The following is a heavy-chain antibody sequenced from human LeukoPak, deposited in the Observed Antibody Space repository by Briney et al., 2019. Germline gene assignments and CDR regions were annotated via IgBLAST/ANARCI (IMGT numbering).Heavy chain of an antibody. CDR3: ARDYCSSTSCLFDY. Sequence: GGSLRLSCVGSGFAFRSHAMSWVRQAPEKGLEFVSGIYENGGTTYYADSVKGRFSISRDNSKNTLYLQMDSLRGEDTAVYYCARDYCSSTSCLFDYWGQGTLVTVSS. V-gene: IGHV3-23*01. CDR1: GFAFRSHA. D-gene: IGHD2-2*01. J-gene: IGHJ4*02. CDR2: IYENGGTT.